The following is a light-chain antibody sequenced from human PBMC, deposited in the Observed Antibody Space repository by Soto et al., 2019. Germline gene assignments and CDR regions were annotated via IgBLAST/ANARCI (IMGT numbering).Light chain of an antibody. Sequence: QSALTQPRSVSGSPGQSVTISCTGTSSDVGGYNYVSWYQQHPGKAPKLMIYDVSKRPSGVPDRFSGSKSGNTASLTISGLQAEDEADYYCSSYTSNTTPYVFGTGTKVTVL. CDR2: DVS. V-gene: IGLV2-11*01. J-gene: IGLJ1*01. CDR3: SSYTSNTTPYV. CDR1: SSDVGGYNY.